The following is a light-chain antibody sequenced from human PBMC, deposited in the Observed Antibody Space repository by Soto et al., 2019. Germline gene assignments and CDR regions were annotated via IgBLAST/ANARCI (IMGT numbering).Light chain of an antibody. CDR2: DNS. V-gene: IGLV1-51*01. CDR3: GTWDSSLSGVV. Sequence: QSVLTQPPSVSAAPGQQISIPCSGSRSNVGKNYVSWYQQLPGTAPKLLIYDNSQRPSGIPDRFSGSKSGTSATLGITGLQAGDEADYYCGTWDSSLSGVVLGGGTKLTVL. CDR1: RSNVGKNY. J-gene: IGLJ2*01.